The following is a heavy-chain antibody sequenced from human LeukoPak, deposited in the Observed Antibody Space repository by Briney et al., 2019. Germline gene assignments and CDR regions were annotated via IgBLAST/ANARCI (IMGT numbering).Heavy chain of an antibody. Sequence: PSETLSLTCTVSGGPISSYYWSWIRQPPGKGLEWIGYIYYSGSTNYNPSLKSRVTISVDTSKNQFSLKLSSVTAADTAVYYCARGLGIAASYFDYWGQGTLVTVSS. CDR2: IYYSGST. CDR3: ARGLGIAASYFDY. J-gene: IGHJ4*02. V-gene: IGHV4-59*01. CDR1: GGPISSYY. D-gene: IGHD6-13*01.